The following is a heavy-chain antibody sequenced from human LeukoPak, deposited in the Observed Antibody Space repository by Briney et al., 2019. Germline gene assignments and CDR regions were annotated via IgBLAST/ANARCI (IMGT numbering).Heavy chain of an antibody. CDR2: IKDDGSNT. J-gene: IGHJ4*02. V-gene: IGHV3-74*01. D-gene: IGHD6-25*01. Sequence: GGSLRVSCAASGFTFSSHWMHWVRQAPGKGLVLVSRIKDDGSNTNYADSVKGRFTISRDNAKKPLSLQMNSLRAEDTAVYYCARGSGIITGIDEWGQGTLVTVSS. CDR3: ARGSGIITGIDE. CDR1: GFTFSSHW.